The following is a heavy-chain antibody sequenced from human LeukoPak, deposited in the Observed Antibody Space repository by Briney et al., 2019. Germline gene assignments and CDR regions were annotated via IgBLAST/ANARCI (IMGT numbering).Heavy chain of an antibody. D-gene: IGHD1-1*01. CDR1: GGSISSSSYY. CDR3: ARIYKAMGIDY. J-gene: IGHJ4*02. CDR2: IYYSGYI. Sequence: SETLSLTCTVSGGSISSSSYYWGWIRQPPGKGLEWIGSIYYSGYIYYNPSLRSRVTISVDTSKNQFSLKLSSATAADTAVYYCARIYKAMGIDYWGQGTLVTVSS. V-gene: IGHV4-39*01.